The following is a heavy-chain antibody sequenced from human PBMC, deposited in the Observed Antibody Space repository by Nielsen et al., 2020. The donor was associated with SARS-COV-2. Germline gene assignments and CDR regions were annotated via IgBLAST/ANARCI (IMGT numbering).Heavy chain of an antibody. J-gene: IGHJ6*02. CDR3: ARHPVVVVPAAVSYYYYGMDV. CDR2: ITSDGSRT. V-gene: IGHV3-74*01. Sequence: GESLKISCVASGFTFSTNWMHWVRQAPGKGLVWVSRITSDGSRTTYADSVQGRFTISRDNAKNTLYLQMNSLRAEDTAVYCCARHPVVVVPAAVSYYYYGMDVWGQGTTVTVSS. D-gene: IGHD2-2*01. CDR1: GFTFSTNW.